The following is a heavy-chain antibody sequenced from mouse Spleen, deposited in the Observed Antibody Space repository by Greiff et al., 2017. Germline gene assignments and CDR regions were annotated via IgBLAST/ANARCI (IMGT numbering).Heavy chain of an antibody. V-gene: IGHV5-6-4*01. CDR2: ISSGGSYT. CDR3: ARECSYYSNPYWYFDV. D-gene: IGHD2-5*01. CDR1: GFTFSSYT. J-gene: IGHJ1*01. Sequence: EVKLVESGGGLVKPGGSLKLSCAASGFTFSSYTMSWVRQTPEKRLEWVATISSGGSYTYYPDSVKGRFTISRDNAKNTLYLQMSSLKSEDTAMYYCARECSYYSNPYWYFDVWGAGTTVTVSS.